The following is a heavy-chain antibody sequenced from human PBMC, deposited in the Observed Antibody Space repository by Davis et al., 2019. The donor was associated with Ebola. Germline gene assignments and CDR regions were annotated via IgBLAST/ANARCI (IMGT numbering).Heavy chain of an antibody. Sequence: MPSETLSLTCTVSGGSISSYYWSWIRQPPGKGLEWIGYIYYSGSTNYNPSLKSRVTISVDTSKNQFSLKLSSVTAADTAVYYCARVEKAYYYGSGSYHTLYYFDYWGQGTLVTVSS. J-gene: IGHJ4*02. V-gene: IGHV4-59*01. CDR2: IYYSGST. D-gene: IGHD3-10*01. CDR1: GGSISSYY. CDR3: ARVEKAYYYGSGSYHTLYYFDY.